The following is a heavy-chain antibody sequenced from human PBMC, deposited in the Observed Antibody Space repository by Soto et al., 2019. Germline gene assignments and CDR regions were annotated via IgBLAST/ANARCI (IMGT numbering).Heavy chain of an antibody. V-gene: IGHV5-51*01. Sequence: HGESLKSSCKGSGYSFTSYWIGWVRQMPGKGLEWRGIIYPGDSDTRYSPSFQGQVTISADKSISTAYLQWSSLKASDTSMYYCARLYDDSITTGNYYYGKDVWRKGHTVAASS. CDR1: GYSFTSYW. D-gene: IGHD4-4*01. J-gene: IGHJ6*04. CDR3: ARLYDDSITTGNYYYGKDV. CDR2: IYPGDSDT.